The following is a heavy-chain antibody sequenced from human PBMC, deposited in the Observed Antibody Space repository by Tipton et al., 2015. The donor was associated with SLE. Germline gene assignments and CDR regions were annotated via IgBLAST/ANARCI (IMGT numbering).Heavy chain of an antibody. V-gene: IGHV3-23*01. J-gene: IGHJ4*02. D-gene: IGHD2-2*01. CDR1: GFTFSSYA. CDR2: ISGSGGST. Sequence: SLRLSCAASGFTFSSYAMSWVRQAPGKGLEWVSAISGSGGSTYYADSVKGRFTISRDNSKNTLYLQMNSLRAEDTAVYYCAKDRHYCSSTSCYSPFDYWGQGTLVTVSS. CDR3: AKDRHYCSSTSCYSPFDY.